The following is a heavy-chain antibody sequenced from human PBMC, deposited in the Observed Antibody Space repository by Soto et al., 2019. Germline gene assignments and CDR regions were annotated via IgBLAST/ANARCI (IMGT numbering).Heavy chain of an antibody. V-gene: IGHV3-74*01. CDR1: GFTFSSYW. CDR3: ARAGDDTPYGDYVRYYYHYYYMDV. CDR2: INSDGSST. D-gene: IGHD4-17*01. J-gene: IGHJ6*03. Sequence: EVQLVESGGGLVQPGGSLRLSCAASGFTFSSYWMHWVRQAPGKGLVWVSRINSDGSSTSYADSVKGRFTSSRDNAKNTLYLQMNSLKAEDTAVYYCARAGDDTPYGDYVRYYYHYYYMDVWGKGTTVTVSS.